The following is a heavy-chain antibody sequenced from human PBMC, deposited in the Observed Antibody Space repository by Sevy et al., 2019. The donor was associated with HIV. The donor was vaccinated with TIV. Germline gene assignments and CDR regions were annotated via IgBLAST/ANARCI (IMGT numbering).Heavy chain of an antibody. V-gene: IGHV3-11*06. J-gene: IGHJ4*02. CDR2: ISGAGTYT. Sequence: GGSLRLSCAASRFTFSAYYMSWIRQAPGKGLEWVSYISGAGTYTNYVESVKGRFTISRDNSKNSLYLQMNSLRAEDTAVYFCARSRSNYGDYYFDYWGQGILVTVSS. CDR3: ARSRSNYGDYYFDY. CDR1: RFTFSAYY. D-gene: IGHD4-17*01.